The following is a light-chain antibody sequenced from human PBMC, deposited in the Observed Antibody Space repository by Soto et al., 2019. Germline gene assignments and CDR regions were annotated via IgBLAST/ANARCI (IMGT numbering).Light chain of an antibody. V-gene: IGLV3-21*02. CDR2: DDS. CDR3: QVWDFVTDHAV. J-gene: IGLJ2*01. Sequence: SYELTQPPSLSVAPGQTATITCGGDDIRTRSVHWYQQKPGQAPVLVVYDDSDSVIPERFSGSNSGNTATLTIGRAEAGDEAYYCCQVWDFVTDHAVFGGGTKLTVL. CDR1: DIRTRS.